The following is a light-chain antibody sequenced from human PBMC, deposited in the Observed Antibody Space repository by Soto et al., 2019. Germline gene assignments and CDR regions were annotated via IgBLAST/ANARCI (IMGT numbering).Light chain of an antibody. CDR3: QQRSNWPST. Sequence: IVLTQSPATLSLSPGDRATLSCRASQSVSSYLAWYQQKPGQAPRLLIYDASNRATGIPARFSGSGSGTDFTLTITSLEPEDFAVYYCQQRSNWPSTFGGGTTVEIK. CDR2: DAS. V-gene: IGKV3-11*01. CDR1: QSVSSY. J-gene: IGKJ4*01.